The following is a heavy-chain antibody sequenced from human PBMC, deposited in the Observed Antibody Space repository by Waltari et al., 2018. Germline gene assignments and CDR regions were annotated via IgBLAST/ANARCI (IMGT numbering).Heavy chain of an antibody. D-gene: IGHD1-26*01. V-gene: IGHV3-30*01. Sequence: QVQLVESGGGVVQPGRSLRLSCEASGFPLSSYALHWVRQAPGKGVEWVAVISDDGNYKYYADSVEGRVTVSRDSSKNTLYLQMDNLRPEDTAIYHCVRNSGNFLDYWYINLWGRGTLVTVSS. CDR3: VRNSGNFLDYWYINL. CDR2: ISDDGNYK. J-gene: IGHJ2*01. CDR1: GFPLSSYA.